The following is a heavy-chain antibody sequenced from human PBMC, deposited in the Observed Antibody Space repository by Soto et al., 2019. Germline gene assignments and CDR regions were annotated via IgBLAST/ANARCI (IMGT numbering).Heavy chain of an antibody. D-gene: IGHD2-21*01. J-gene: IGHJ6*02. Sequence: GGSLRLSCAASGFTFDDYAMHWVRQAPGKGLEWVSLISWDGGSTYYADSVKGRFTISRDNSKNSLYLQMNSLRAEDTALYYCARTSDPRDYYGMDVWGQGTTVTVSS. V-gene: IGHV3-43D*03. CDR3: ARTSDPRDYYGMDV. CDR1: GFTFDDYA. CDR2: ISWDGGST.